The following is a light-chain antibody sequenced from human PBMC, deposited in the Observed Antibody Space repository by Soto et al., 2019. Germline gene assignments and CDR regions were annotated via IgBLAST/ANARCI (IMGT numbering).Light chain of an antibody. CDR1: SSDVGGYNY. CDR3: SSHAGSDNPFV. CDR2: DVN. V-gene: IGLV2-8*01. Sequence: QSALTQPPSASGSPGQSVTISCTGSSSDVGGYNYVSWYQQHPGKAPKVMIYDVNKRPSGVPDRFSGSKSGNTASLTVSGLQAEDYAYYYCSSHAGSDNPFVFGTGTKLTVL. J-gene: IGLJ1*01.